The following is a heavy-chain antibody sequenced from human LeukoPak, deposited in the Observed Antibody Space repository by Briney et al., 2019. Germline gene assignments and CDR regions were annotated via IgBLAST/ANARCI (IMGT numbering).Heavy chain of an antibody. D-gene: IGHD2-8*01. Sequence: ASVKVSCKASGYTFTSYGISWVRQAPGQGLEWMGWISAYNGNTNYAQKLQGRVTMTTDTSTSTAYMELRSLRAEDTAVYYCARGQYHYPVLMVYAIAYWGQGTLVTVSS. J-gene: IGHJ4*02. V-gene: IGHV1-18*01. CDR3: ARGQYHYPVLMVYAIAY. CDR2: ISAYNGNT. CDR1: GYTFTSYG.